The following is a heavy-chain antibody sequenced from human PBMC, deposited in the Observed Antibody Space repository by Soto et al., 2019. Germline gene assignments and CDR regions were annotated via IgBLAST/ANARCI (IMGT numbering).Heavy chain of an antibody. Sequence: SQTLSLTCAISGDSVSSNSAAWNWIRQSPSGGLEWLGRTYYRSKWYKDYAVSVKSRITINPDTSKNQFSLQLNSVTPEDTAVYYCARGDSSGWSRGGFDYWGQGNLVTVSS. CDR1: GDSVSSNSAA. CDR3: ARGDSSGWSRGGFDY. D-gene: IGHD6-19*01. V-gene: IGHV6-1*01. J-gene: IGHJ4*02. CDR2: TYYRSKWYK.